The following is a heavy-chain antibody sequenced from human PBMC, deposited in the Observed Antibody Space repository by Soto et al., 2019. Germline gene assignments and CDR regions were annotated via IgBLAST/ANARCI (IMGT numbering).Heavy chain of an antibody. CDR2: IWYDGSNK. J-gene: IGHJ5*02. V-gene: IGHV3-33*01. Sequence: QVQLVESGGGVVQPGRSLRLSCAASGFTFSSYGMHWVRQAPGKGLEWVAVIWYDGSNKYYADSVKGRFTISRDNSKNTMYLQMNSLRAEDTAVYYCARDKVRGDYDSSGYYYSPTWFDPWGQGTLVTVSS. D-gene: IGHD3-22*01. CDR3: ARDKVRGDYDSSGYYYSPTWFDP. CDR1: GFTFSSYG.